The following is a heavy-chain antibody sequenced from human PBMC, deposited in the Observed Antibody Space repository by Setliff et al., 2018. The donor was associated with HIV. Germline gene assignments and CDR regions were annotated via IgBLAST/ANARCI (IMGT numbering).Heavy chain of an antibody. CDR3: AKGAGFYGDYTFDA. D-gene: IGHD4-17*01. CDR1: GASISNHY. Sequence: LSLTCTVSGASISNHYWSWIRQSPGKELEWIGYIYSTGSTNYNPSLQSRVTISMDASKNTFSLKLTSATPADTAVYFCAKGAGFYGDYTFDAWGQGSLVTVSS. V-gene: IGHV4-59*11. CDR2: IYSTGST. J-gene: IGHJ4*02.